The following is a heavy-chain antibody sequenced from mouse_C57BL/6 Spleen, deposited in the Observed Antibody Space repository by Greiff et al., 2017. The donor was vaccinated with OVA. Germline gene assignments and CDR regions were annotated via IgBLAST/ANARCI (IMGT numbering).Heavy chain of an antibody. D-gene: IGHD3-1*01. CDR3: ARALGDGKGY. CDR1: GYTFTSYW. Sequence: QVQLQQPGAELVKPGASVKLSCTASGYTFTSYWMHWVKQRPGQGLEWIGMIHPNSGSTNYNEKFKSKATLTVDKSSSTAYMQLSSLTSEDSAVYYCARALGDGKGYWGQGTTLTVSS. CDR2: IHPNSGST. J-gene: IGHJ2*01. V-gene: IGHV1-64*01.